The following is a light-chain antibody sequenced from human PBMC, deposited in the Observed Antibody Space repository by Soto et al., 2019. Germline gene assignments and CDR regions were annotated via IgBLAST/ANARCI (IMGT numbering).Light chain of an antibody. Sequence: QSALTQPASVSGSPGQSITISCTGSSSDVGNYKFVSWYQQYPGKAPKVMLYEVSKRPSGVSYRFSGSQSGNTASLTISGLQAEDEADYYCCSYADSYSSYFFGTGTKDTVL. CDR3: CSYADSYSSYF. J-gene: IGLJ1*01. CDR2: EVS. V-gene: IGLV2-23*02. CDR1: SSDVGNYKF.